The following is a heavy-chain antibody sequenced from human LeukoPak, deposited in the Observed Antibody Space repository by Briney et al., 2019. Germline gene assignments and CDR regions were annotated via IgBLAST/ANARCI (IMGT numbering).Heavy chain of an antibody. J-gene: IGHJ4*02. CDR3: AKADCDPATCYVKDY. CDR2: ISGSADLT. V-gene: IGHV3-23*01. CDR1: GFTFSSYA. Sequence: GGSLRLSCVGSGFTFSSYAMNWVRQAPGKGLEWVSAISGSADLTDYADSVKGRFTISRDNSKNTLYLQMNGLRAEDTAKYYCAKADCDPATCYVKDYWGQGTLVTVSS. D-gene: IGHD2-2*01.